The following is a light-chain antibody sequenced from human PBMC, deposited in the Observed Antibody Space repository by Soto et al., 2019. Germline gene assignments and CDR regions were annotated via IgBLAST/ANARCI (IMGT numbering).Light chain of an antibody. V-gene: IGLV2-8*01. CDR3: SLFAASHGRI. CDR2: DVN. CDR1: SSDVGDYNY. J-gene: IGLJ2*01. Sequence: QSVLTQPPSASGSAGQSVTISCTGTSSDVGDYNYVAWYQQHPGKAPKLLIYDVNKRPSGVPDRFSGSKSGNTASLTVSGLQADDEADYHCSLFAASHGRIFGGGTKLTVL.